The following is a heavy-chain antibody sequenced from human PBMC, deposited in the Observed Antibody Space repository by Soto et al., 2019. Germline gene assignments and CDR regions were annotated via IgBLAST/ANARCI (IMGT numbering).Heavy chain of an antibody. J-gene: IGHJ4*02. V-gene: IGHV3-9*01. D-gene: IGHD2-2*01. CDR1: GFTFDDYA. Sequence: EVQLVESGGGLVQPGRSLRLSCAASGFTFDDYAMHWVRQAPGKGLEWVSGISWNSGSIGYADSVKGRFTISRDNAKNSLYLQMNSLRAEDTALYYCAKDQLFGCSSTSCYGGPLDYWGQGTLVTVSS. CDR2: ISWNSGSI. CDR3: AKDQLFGCSSTSCYGGPLDY.